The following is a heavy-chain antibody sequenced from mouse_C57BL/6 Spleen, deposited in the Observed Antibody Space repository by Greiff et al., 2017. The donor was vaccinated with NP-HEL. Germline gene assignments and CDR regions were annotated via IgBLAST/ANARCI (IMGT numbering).Heavy chain of an antibody. J-gene: IGHJ2*01. CDR3: ARRGTYDGYYFDY. V-gene: IGHV5-16*01. D-gene: IGHD2-3*01. Sequence: EVKLVESEGGLVQPGSSMKLSCTASGFTFSDYYMAWVRQVPEKGLEWVANINYDGSSTYYLDSLKSRFIISRDNAKNILYLQMSSLKSEDTATYYCARRGTYDGYYFDYWGQGTTLTVSS. CDR1: GFTFSDYY. CDR2: INYDGSST.